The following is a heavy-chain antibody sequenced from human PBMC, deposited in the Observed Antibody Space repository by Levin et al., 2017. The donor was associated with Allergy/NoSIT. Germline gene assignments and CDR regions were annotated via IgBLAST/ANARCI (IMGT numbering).Heavy chain of an antibody. Sequence: SVKVSCKASGGTFSSYAISWVRQAPGQGLEWMGGIIPIFGTANYAQKFQGRVTITADESTSTAYMELSSLRSEDTAVYYCARGAWVRRIVVVPADLYYDYYMDGWGKGTTVTVSS. J-gene: IGHJ6*03. CDR2: IIPIFGTA. CDR3: ARGAWVRRIVVVPADLYYDYYMDG. CDR1: GGTFSSYA. D-gene: IGHD2-2*01. V-gene: IGHV1-69*13.